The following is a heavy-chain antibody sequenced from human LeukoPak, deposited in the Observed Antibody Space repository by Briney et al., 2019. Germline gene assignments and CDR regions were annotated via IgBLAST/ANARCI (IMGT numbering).Heavy chain of an antibody. CDR2: VYVGGST. CDR1: GFTVSSNY. Sequence: GGSLRLSCAASGFTVSSNYMSWVRQAPGKGLEWVSVVYVGGSTYYAESVKGRFTISRDNFKNTVYLQMNSLRAEDTAVYYCAASSGGDFDYWGQGTLVTVSS. CDR3: AASSGGDFDY. D-gene: IGHD6-25*01. V-gene: IGHV3-53*01. J-gene: IGHJ4*02.